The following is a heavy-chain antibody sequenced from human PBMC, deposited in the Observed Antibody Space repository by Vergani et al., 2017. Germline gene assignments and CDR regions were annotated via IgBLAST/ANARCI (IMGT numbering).Heavy chain of an antibody. D-gene: IGHD2-21*02. CDR1: GFTFSSYA. CDR3: TTARYYYYYYMDV. J-gene: IGHJ6*03. Sequence: EVQLLESGGGLVQPGGSLRLSCAASGFTFSSYAMSWVRQAPGKGLEWVSAISGSGGSTYYADSVKGRFTISRDNAKNSLYLQMNSLRAEDTAVYYCTTARYYYYYYMDVWGKGTTVTVSS. V-gene: IGHV3-23*01. CDR2: ISGSGGST.